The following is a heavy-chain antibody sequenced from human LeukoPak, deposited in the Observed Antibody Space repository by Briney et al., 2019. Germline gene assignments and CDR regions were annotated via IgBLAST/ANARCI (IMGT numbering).Heavy chain of an antibody. Sequence: PGGSLRLSCAASGFTFSSYGMHWVRQARGKGLEWVAFIRYDGNNKYYADSEKGRFTISRDNSKNTLYLQMNSLRAEDTAVYYCAKDGAVTAVGFFDYWGQGALVTVSS. CDR2: IRYDGNNK. J-gene: IGHJ4*02. CDR3: AKDGAVTAVGFFDY. CDR1: GFTFSSYG. D-gene: IGHD4-17*01. V-gene: IGHV3-30*02.